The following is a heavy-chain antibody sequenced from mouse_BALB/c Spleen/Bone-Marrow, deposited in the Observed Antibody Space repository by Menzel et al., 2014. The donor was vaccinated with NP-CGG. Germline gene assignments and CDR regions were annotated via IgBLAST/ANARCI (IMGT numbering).Heavy chain of an antibody. CDR3: ARGSSFSYWYFDV. J-gene: IGHJ1*01. CDR2: IYPGDGSS. CDR1: GYSFTSYY. D-gene: IGHD1-1*01. Sequence: QVQLQQSGPELVKPGASVKMSCKASGYSFTSYYIHWVKQRPGQGLEWIGWIYPGDGSSKYNEKFKGKTTLTADRSSSTGYMLISSLTSEDSAIYFYARGSSFSYWYFDVWGAGTTFTVSS. V-gene: IGHV1S56*01.